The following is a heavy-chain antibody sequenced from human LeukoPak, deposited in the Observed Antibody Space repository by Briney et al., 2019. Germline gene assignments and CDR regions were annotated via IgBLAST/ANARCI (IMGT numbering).Heavy chain of an antibody. CDR1: GFTFDDYG. V-gene: IGHV3-20*04. CDR2: INWNGGST. J-gene: IGHJ3*02. D-gene: IGHD6-25*01. Sequence: GGSLRLSCAASGFTFDDYGMSWVRQAPGKGLEWVSGINWNGGSTGYADSVKGRFTISRDNAKNSLYLQMNSLRAEDTAVYYCARRSAAKDAFDIWGQGTMVTVSS. CDR3: ARRSAAKDAFDI.